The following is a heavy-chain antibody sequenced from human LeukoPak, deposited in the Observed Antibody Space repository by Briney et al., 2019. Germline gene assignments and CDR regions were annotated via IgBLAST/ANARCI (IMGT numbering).Heavy chain of an antibody. CDR2: IKQDGSEK. CDR1: GFTFSSYW. J-gene: IGHJ4*02. Sequence: PGGSLRLSCAASGFTFSSYWMSWVRQAPGKGLEWVANIKQDGSEKYYVDSVKGRFTTSRDNAKNSLYLQMNSLRAEDTAVYYCARDQRYCSSSSCPWEPFDYWGQGTLVTVSS. V-gene: IGHV3-7*05. CDR3: ARDQRYCSSSSCPWEPFDY. D-gene: IGHD2-2*01.